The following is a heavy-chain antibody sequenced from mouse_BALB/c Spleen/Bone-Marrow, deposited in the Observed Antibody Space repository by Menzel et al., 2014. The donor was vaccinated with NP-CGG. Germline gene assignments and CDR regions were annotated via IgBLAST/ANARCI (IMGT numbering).Heavy chain of an antibody. CDR1: GYAFTNYL. CDR3: ARGDYAMVY. Sequence: QVQLQQSGAELVRPGTSVKVSCKASGYAFTNYLIEWAKQRPGQGLEWIGVINPGSGGTNYNEKFKGKATLTADKSSSTAYMQLSSLTSDDTAVYFCARGDYAMVYWGERASVTVSS. V-gene: IGHV1-54*01. J-gene: IGHJ4*01. CDR2: INPGSGGT.